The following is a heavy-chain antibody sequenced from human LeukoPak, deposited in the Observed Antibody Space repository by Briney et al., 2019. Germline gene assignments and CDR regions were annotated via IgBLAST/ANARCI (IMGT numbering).Heavy chain of an antibody. CDR1: GFTFSSYT. J-gene: IGHJ3*02. D-gene: IGHD6-13*01. V-gene: IGHV3-30-3*01. CDR2: ISYDGSNK. CDR3: AKDGAAAGGGAFDI. Sequence: GGSLRLSCAASGFTFSSYTVHWVRQAPGRGLDWVAVISYDGSNKHYADSVKGRFTISRDDSKNTLYLQMNSLRPEDTAVYYCAKDGAAAGGGAFDIWGQGTMVTVSS.